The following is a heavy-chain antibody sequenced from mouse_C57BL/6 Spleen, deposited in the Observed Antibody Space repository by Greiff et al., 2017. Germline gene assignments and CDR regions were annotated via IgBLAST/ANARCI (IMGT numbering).Heavy chain of an antibody. CDR2: IYPGDGDT. Sequence: VQLQQSGAELVKPGASVKISCKASGYAFSSYWMNWVKQRPGKGLEWIGQIYPGDGDTNYNGKFKGKATLTADKSSSTAYMQLSSLTSEDSAVYFCARGEDGYYEYFDVWGTGTTVTVSS. CDR3: ARGEDGYYEYFDV. D-gene: IGHD2-3*01. J-gene: IGHJ1*03. CDR1: GYAFSSYW. V-gene: IGHV1-80*01.